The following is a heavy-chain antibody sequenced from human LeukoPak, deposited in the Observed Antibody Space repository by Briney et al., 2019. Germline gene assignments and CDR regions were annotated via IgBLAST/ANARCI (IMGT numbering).Heavy chain of an antibody. D-gene: IGHD3-22*01. Sequence: PGGSLRLSCAASGFTFSNTAMSWVRQAPGKGLEWLPIISGSGLNAYYADSVKGRFTISRDNSKNTLYVQMNSLRPDDTAVYYCAKDSSDYYFDYWGQGTLVTVSS. CDR3: AKDSSDYYFDY. CDR2: ISGSGLNA. J-gene: IGHJ4*02. CDR1: GFTFSNTA. V-gene: IGHV3-23*01.